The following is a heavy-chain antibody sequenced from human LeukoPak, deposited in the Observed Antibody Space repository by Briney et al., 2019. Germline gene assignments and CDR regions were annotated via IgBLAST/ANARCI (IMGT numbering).Heavy chain of an antibody. CDR2: IYHSGST. CDR1: GGSISSSIW. D-gene: IGHD6-19*01. J-gene: IGHJ4*02. V-gene: IGHV4-4*02. CDR3: AREGGPGAVAAPGFDS. Sequence: SETLSLTCAVSGGSISSSIWWSWIRQPPGKGLEWIGEIYHSGSTNYKSSLKSRVTISVDKSKNQFSLKLNSVTAADTAVYYCAREGGPGAVAAPGFDSWGQGTLVTVSS.